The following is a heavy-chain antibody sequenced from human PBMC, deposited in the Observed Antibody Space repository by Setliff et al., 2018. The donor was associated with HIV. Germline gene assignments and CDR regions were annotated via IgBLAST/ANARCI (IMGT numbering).Heavy chain of an antibody. Sequence: ASVKVSCKASGYTFTSYYMHWVRQAPGQGLEWMGIINPSGGSTSYAQKFQGRVTMTRDTSTSTVYMELSGLRSEDTAVYYCARDLRLHLDDIYGSGTVYGMDVWGQGTTVTVSS. CDR3: ARDLRLHLDDIYGSGTVYGMDV. D-gene: IGHD3-10*01. V-gene: IGHV1-46*01. CDR2: INPSGGST. J-gene: IGHJ6*02. CDR1: GYTFTSYY.